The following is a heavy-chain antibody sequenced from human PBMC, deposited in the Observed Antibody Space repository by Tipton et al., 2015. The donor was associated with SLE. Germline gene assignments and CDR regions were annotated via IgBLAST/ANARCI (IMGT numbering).Heavy chain of an antibody. V-gene: IGHV4-61*09. J-gene: IGHJ4*02. CDR1: GASITSGSYY. Sequence: TLSLTCTVSGASITSGSYYWNWIRQPAGKGLGWIGQIYTSGTTNYNPPLKSRVAISLDTSNNQVSLMVTSVTAADTAVYYCARGEWELLGHYYFDYWIRGCWSPSPQ. CDR2: IYTSGTT. CDR3: ARGEWELLGHYYFDY. D-gene: IGHD1-26*01.